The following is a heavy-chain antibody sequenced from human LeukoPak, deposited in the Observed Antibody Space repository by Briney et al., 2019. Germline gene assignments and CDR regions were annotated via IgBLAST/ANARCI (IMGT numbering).Heavy chain of an antibody. CDR3: ARTSYCGGDCRSSYYYYGMDV. D-gene: IGHD2-21*02. CDR1: GGSISSGGYY. V-gene: IGHV4-31*03. Sequence: SQTLSLTCTVSGGSISSGGYYWSWIRQHPGTGLEWIGYIYYSGSTYYNPSLKSRVTMSVDTSKNQFSLKLSSVTAADTAVYYCARTSYCGGDCRSSYYYYGMDVWGQGTTVTVSS. CDR2: IYYSGST. J-gene: IGHJ6*02.